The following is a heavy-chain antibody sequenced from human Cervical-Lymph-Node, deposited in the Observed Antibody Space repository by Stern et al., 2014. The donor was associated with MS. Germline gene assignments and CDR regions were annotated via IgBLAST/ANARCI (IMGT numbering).Heavy chain of an antibody. J-gene: IGHJ4*02. CDR2: LSYVGNT. Sequence: QLQLQESGPGLVKPSETLSLTCTVSGGSLSSSRYNWGWIRQTPGKGLEWIGTLSYVGNTYHNPSLKSRVTISVDTPKNQFPLRLNSVTAADTAVYYCARITFYDFWIDYWGQGTLVTVSS. CDR3: ARITFYDFWIDY. V-gene: IGHV4-39*01. CDR1: GGSLSSSRYN. D-gene: IGHD3-3*01.